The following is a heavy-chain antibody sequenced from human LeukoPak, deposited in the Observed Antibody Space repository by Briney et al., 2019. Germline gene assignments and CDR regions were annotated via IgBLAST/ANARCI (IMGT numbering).Heavy chain of an antibody. V-gene: IGHV3-21*01. D-gene: IGHD6-19*01. CDR1: GFTFSSYS. CDR2: ISSSSSYI. J-gene: IGHJ1*01. Sequence: PGGSLRLSCAASGFTFSSYSMNWVRQAPGKGLEWVSSISSSSSYIYYADSVKGRFTISRDNAKNSLYLQVNSLRAEDTAVYYCARAGVAGTPKYFQHWGQGTLVTVSS. CDR3: ARAGVAGTPKYFQH.